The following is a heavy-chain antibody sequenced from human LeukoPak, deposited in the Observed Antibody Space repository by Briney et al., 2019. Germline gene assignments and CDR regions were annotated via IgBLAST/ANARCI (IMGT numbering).Heavy chain of an antibody. J-gene: IGHJ4*02. CDR2: INPHSGGT. CDR3: ARVVYYGSGSYSENSFDY. D-gene: IGHD3-10*01. V-gene: IGHV1-2*02. Sequence: ASVKLSCKASGYTFSGYYIHWVRQAPGQGLEWMGWINPHSGGTEYAQKFQGRVTMTRDKSTSTAYMDLSRLRSDDTAVYYCARVVYYGSGSYSENSFDYWGQGTLVTVSS. CDR1: GYTFSGYY.